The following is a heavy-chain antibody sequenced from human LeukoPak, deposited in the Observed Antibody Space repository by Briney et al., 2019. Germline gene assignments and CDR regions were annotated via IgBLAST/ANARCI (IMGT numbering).Heavy chain of an antibody. Sequence: PGGSLRLSCAASGFSLTSYEMNWVRQTPGRGLEWVSHFSSGGNAEYYADSVRGRVSMSRDNAKNSLYLEMNSLRAEDTAVYYCARDTVNGPFVISLDYWGQGALVTVSS. V-gene: IGHV3-48*03. CDR3: ARDTVNGPFVISLDY. J-gene: IGHJ4*02. D-gene: IGHD2-8*01. CDR2: FSSGGNAE. CDR1: GFSLTSYE.